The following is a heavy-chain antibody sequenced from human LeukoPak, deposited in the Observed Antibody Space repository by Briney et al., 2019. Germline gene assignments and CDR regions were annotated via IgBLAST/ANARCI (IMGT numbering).Heavy chain of an antibody. D-gene: IGHD6-19*01. Sequence: GGSLRLSCAASGFTFSSYSMSWVRQAPGKGLEWVSSISSSSSYMYYADSVKGRFTISRDNAKNSLYLQMNSLRAEDTAVYYCARDGYSSGWPYYYYGMDVWGQGTTVTVSS. CDR1: GFTFSSYS. CDR2: ISSSSSYM. V-gene: IGHV3-21*01. CDR3: ARDGYSSGWPYYYYGMDV. J-gene: IGHJ6*02.